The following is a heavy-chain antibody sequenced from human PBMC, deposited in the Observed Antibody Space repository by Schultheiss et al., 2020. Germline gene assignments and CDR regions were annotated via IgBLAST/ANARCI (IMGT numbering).Heavy chain of an antibody. CDR3: AREPEYCGGDCYSPWTPHIDY. J-gene: IGHJ4*02. CDR1: GFTFSSYG. CDR2: IWYDGSNK. V-gene: IGHV3-33*08. Sequence: GGSLRLSCAASGFTFSSYGMHWVRQAPGKGLEWVAVIWYDGSNKYYADSVKGRFTISRDNSKNTLYLQMNSLRAEDTAVYYCAREPEYCGGDCYSPWTPHIDYWGQGTLVTGSS. D-gene: IGHD2-21*01.